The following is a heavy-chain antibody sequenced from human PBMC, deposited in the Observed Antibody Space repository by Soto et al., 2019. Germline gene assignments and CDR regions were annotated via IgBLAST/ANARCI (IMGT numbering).Heavy chain of an antibody. J-gene: IGHJ4*02. CDR1: GFTFSSYW. Sequence: EVLLVESGGGLVQPGGSLRLSCAASGFTFSSYWMYWVRQAPGKGLVWLSRINGDGSYTSYADSVKGRFTISRDNAKNTLYLQMHSLRAEETALYYCARAFDYRIPTAYGGQGTLVTVSS. V-gene: IGHV3-74*01. CDR2: INGDGSYT. CDR3: ARAFDYRIPTAY. D-gene: IGHD2-15*01.